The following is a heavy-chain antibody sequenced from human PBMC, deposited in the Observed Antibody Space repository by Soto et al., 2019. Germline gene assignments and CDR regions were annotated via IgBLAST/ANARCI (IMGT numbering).Heavy chain of an antibody. CDR3: ARFGYCSGGSCYFFLVERYFDL. D-gene: IGHD2-15*01. V-gene: IGHV4-34*01. CDR1: GGSFSGYY. Sequence: QVQLQQWGAGLLKPSETLSLTCAVYGGSFSGYYWSWIRQPPGKGLEWIGEINHSGSTNYNPSLKRRVTISVDTSKNQFSLKLSSVTAADTAVYYCARFGYCSGGSCYFFLVERYFDLWGRGTLVTVSS. J-gene: IGHJ2*01. CDR2: INHSGST.